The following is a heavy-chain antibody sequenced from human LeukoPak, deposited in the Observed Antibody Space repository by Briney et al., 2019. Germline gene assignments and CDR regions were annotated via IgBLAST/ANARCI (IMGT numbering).Heavy chain of an antibody. CDR3: ARGLGEFRYCSGGSCYGGYYYMDV. CDR2: ISAYNGNT. J-gene: IGHJ6*03. Sequence: ASVKVSCKASGYTFTSYGISWVRQAPGQGLEWMGWISAYNGNTNYAQKLQGRVTMTTDTATSTDDMELRSLRSDDTAVYYCARGLGEFRYCSGGSCYGGYYYMDVWGKGTTVTVSS. D-gene: IGHD2-15*01. V-gene: IGHV1-18*01. CDR1: GYTFTSYG.